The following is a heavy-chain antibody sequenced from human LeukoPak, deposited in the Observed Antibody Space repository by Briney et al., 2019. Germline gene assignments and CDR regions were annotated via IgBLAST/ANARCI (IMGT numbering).Heavy chain of an antibody. D-gene: IGHD3-22*01. J-gene: IGHJ4*02. CDR1: GYTFTGYY. CDR2: INPNSGGT. V-gene: IGHV1-2*06. Sequence: ASVKVSCKASGYTFTGYYMHWVRQAPGQGLEWMGRINPNSGGTNYAQKFQGRVTMTRDTSISTAYLELSRLRSDDTAVYYCARLSDSSGYYPHRYSDYWGQGTLVTVSS. CDR3: ARLSDSSGYYPHRYSDY.